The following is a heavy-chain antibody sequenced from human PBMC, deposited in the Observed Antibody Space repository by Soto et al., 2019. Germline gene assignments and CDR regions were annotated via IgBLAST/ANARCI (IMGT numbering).Heavy chain of an antibody. V-gene: IGHV4-34*01. CDR2: INHSGSN. D-gene: IGHD6-13*01. Sequence: SETLSLTCVVSGGSFSTYYYNWIRQSPGKGLEWIGEINHSGSNNYSPSLKSRVTMSLDTSKNQFSLKLTSVTAADTAVYYCARGDGTGLYGSSWSPRYWGQGTLVTVSS. CDR1: GGSFSTYY. J-gene: IGHJ4*02. CDR3: ARGDGTGLYGSSWSPRY.